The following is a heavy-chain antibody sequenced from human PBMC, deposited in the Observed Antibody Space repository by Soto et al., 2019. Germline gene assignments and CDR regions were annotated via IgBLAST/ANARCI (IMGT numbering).Heavy chain of an antibody. J-gene: IGHJ3*02. Sequence: PGESLKISCKGSGYSFTSYWIGWVRQMPGKGLEWMGIIYPGDSDTNYSPSFQGHVTISADKSISTAYLQWSSLKASDTAMYYCASKITMTRMGAFDIWGQGTMVTVSS. D-gene: IGHD3-22*01. CDR1: GYSFTSYW. CDR2: IYPGDSDT. CDR3: ASKITMTRMGAFDI. V-gene: IGHV5-51*01.